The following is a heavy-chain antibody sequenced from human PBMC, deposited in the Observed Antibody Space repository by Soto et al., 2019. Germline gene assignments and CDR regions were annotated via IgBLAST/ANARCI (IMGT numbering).Heavy chain of an antibody. V-gene: IGHV1-2*02. CDR2: INPNSGGT. J-gene: IGHJ6*02. CDR1: GYTFTGYY. D-gene: IGHD3-16*01. CDR3: ARVHLGEYYYYGMDV. Sequence: ASVKVSCKASGYTFTGYYMHWVRQAPGKGLEWMGWINPNSGGTNYAQKFQGRVTMTRDTSISTAYMELSRLRSDDTAVYYCARVHLGEYYYYGMDVWGRGTTVTVSS.